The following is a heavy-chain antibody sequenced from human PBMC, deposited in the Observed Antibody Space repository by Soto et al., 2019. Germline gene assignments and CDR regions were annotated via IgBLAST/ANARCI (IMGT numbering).Heavy chain of an antibody. CDR2: ISYDGNKK. J-gene: IGHJ6*02. Sequence: QPGGSLRLSCAASRFTFSSYAMHWVRQAPGKGLEWLAVISYDGNKKYYADSVKGRFTISRDNSKHTVYLQMNSLRAEDTAVYYCVVGHSYGSSYYYGMDVWGQGTTVTVSS. D-gene: IGHD5-18*01. CDR3: VVGHSYGSSYYYGMDV. CDR1: RFTFSSYA. V-gene: IGHV3-30-3*01.